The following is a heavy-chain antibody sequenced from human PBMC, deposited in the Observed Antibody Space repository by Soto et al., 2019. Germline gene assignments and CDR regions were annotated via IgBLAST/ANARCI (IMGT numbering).Heavy chain of an antibody. Sequence: GCLTLSCHPSVYSFYEYSINGARQAQGKGLEWVSYISSSGGSGSTTLYADSVRCRFTISRDNAKNSLFLQMNSLRDEDTAVYYCARDRSYYDSSAYIWALDYWGQGTLVTVSS. J-gene: IGHJ4*02. D-gene: IGHD3-22*01. CDR2: ISSSGGSGSTT. CDR3: ARDRSYYDSSAYIWALDY. V-gene: IGHV3-48*02. CDR1: VYSFYEYS.